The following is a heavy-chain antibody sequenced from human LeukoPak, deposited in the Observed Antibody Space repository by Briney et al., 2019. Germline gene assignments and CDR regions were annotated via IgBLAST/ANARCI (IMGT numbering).Heavy chain of an antibody. CDR2: INSDGSST. CDR1: GFTFSSYW. Sequence: PGGSLRLSCAASGFTFSSYWMHWVRQAPGKGLVWVSRINSDGSSTSYAVSVKGRFTIYRDNAKTTLYLQMNSLRAEDTAVYYCVRGPSICYGSVTYYFDYRGQGTLVTVSS. D-gene: IGHD3-10*01. V-gene: IGHV3-74*01. J-gene: IGHJ4*02. CDR3: VRGPSICYGSVTYYFDY.